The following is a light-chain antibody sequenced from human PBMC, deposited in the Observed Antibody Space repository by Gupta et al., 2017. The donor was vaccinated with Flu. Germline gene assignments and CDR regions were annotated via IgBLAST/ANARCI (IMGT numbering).Light chain of an antibody. Sequence: QSALTQPPSLSGSPGQSVTISCTATSSDVGSYNRVSWYQQPPGTAPKLMIYEVSNRPSGVPDRFSGSKSGNTASLTISGLQAEDEADYYCSLYTSSSTVAFGGGTKLTVL. V-gene: IGLV2-18*01. J-gene: IGLJ2*01. CDR3: SLYTSSSTVA. CDR2: EVS. CDR1: SSDVGSYNR.